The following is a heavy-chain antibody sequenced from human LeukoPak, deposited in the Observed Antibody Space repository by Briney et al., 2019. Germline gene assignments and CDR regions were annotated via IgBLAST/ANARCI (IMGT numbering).Heavy chain of an antibody. CDR1: GFTFNNYA. V-gene: IGHV3-21*01. D-gene: IGHD6-19*01. J-gene: IGHJ4*02. Sequence: GGSQRLSCAASGFTFNNYAMTWVRQAPGKGLEWVSSISSSSSYIYYADSVKGRFTISRDNAKNSLYLQMNSLRAEDTAVYYCARDSSGWLRELDYWGQGTLVTVSS. CDR3: ARDSSGWLRELDY. CDR2: ISSSSSYI.